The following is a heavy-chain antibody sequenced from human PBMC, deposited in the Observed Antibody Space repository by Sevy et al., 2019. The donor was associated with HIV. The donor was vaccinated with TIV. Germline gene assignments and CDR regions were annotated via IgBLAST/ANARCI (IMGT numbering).Heavy chain of an antibody. CDR2: ISHNGKDK. V-gene: IGHV3-30*04. Sequence: GGSLRLSCRASGFTLSHRALHWVRQTPGMGLEWIASISHNGKDKVYADSVEGRFTIWRDNSENTLYLQMTSLRTEETVVYFSAGDRGSRPTAILYHFDHWGLGTLVTVSS. CDR3: AGDRGSRPTAILYHFDH. D-gene: IGHD2-8*01. CDR1: GFTLSHRA. J-gene: IGHJ4*02.